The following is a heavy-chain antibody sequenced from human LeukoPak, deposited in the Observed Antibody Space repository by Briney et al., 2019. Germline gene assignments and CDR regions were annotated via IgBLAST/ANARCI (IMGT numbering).Heavy chain of an antibody. CDR1: GGSISTYY. CDR2: IYYSGST. D-gene: IGHD6-13*01. V-gene: IGHV4-59*01. J-gene: IGHJ4*02. CDR3: ARDTSSSWYSVDY. Sequence: SETLSLTCTVSGGSISTYYWSWIRQPPGKGLEWIGYIYYSGSTNYNPSLKSRVTISVDTSKNQFSLKLSSVTAADTAVYYCARDTSSSWYSVDYWGQGTLVTVSS.